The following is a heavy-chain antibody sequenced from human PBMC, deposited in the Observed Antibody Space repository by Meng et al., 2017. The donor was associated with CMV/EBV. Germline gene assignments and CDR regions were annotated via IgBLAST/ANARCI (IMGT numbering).Heavy chain of an antibody. V-gene: IGHV4-61*01. Sequence: SETLSLTCTVSGGSVSSGSYYWSWIRQPPGKGLEWIGYIYYSGSTNYNPSLKSRVTISVDTSKNQFSLKLSSVTAADTAVYYCARDSACSGGSCYLTGYYFDYWGQGTLVTVSS. CDR1: GGSVSSGSYY. D-gene: IGHD2-15*01. CDR3: ARDSACSGGSCYLTGYYFDY. J-gene: IGHJ4*02. CDR2: IYYSGST.